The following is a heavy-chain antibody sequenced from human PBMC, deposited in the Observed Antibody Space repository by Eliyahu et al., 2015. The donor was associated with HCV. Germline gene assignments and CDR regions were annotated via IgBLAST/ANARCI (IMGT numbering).Heavy chain of an antibody. J-gene: IGHJ4*02. CDR1: GFTFSSYA. CDR2: ISDSGRSI. D-gene: IGHD6-19*01. V-gene: IGHV3-23*01. CDR3: TRQYYFDY. Sequence: EVQLLESGGGLVQXGGSLRLSCAASGFTFSSYAMXWVRQAPGKGLEWVAGISDSGRSIYYADSVKGRFTISRDNSKNTLFLQMNSLRAEDTAVYYCTRQYYFDYWGQGTLVTVSS.